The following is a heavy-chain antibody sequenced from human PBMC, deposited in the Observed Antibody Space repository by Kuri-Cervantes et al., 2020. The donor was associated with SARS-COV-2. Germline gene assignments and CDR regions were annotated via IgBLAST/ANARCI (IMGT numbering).Heavy chain of an antibody. D-gene: IGHD4-23*01. CDR3: ARPGGFLDV. CDR2: ISYDGSNK. V-gene: IGHV3-30-3*01. J-gene: IGHJ6*04. Sequence: GSLKISCAASGFTFSSYAMHWVRQAPGKGLEWVAVISYDGSNKYYADSVKGRFTISRDNSKNTLYLQMNSLRAEDTAVYYCARPGGFLDVWGKGTTVTVSS. CDR1: GFTFSSYA.